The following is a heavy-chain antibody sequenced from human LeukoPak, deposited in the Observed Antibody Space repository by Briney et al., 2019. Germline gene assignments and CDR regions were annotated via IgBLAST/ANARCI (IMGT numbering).Heavy chain of an antibody. V-gene: IGHV3-9*03. CDR3: AKGGGGRLIYYYYMDV. J-gene: IGHJ6*03. Sequence: GRSLRLSCAASGFTFDDYAMQWVRQAPGKGLEWVSGITWNRDNIEHADSVKGRFTICRDNAKNSLYLQMNSLRAEDMALYYCAKGGGGRLIYYYYMDVWGKGTTVTVSS. CDR2: ITWNRDNI. D-gene: IGHD3-16*01. CDR1: GFTFDDYA.